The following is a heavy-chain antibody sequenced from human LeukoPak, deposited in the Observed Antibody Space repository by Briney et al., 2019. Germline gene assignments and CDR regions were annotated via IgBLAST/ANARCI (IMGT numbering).Heavy chain of an antibody. CDR3: ATITMVRGVITFFDY. Sequence: GESLKISCKGAGYSFTSYWIGWVRQLHGKGLEWMGIIYPADSNTRYSPSFQGQVTISADKSINTAYLQWSSLKASDTAMYYCATITMVRGVITFFDYWGQGTLVTVSS. CDR2: IYPADSNT. D-gene: IGHD3-10*01. J-gene: IGHJ4*02. V-gene: IGHV5-51*01. CDR1: GYSFTSYW.